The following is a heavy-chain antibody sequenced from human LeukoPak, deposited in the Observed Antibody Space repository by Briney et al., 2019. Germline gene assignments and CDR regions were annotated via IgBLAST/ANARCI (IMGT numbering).Heavy chain of an antibody. CDR3: TTDTSSTTGTAYYYYYYGMDV. D-gene: IGHD1-1*01. CDR2: IKSKTDGGTT. CDR1: GFTFSNAW. J-gene: IGHJ6*04. Sequence: GGSLRLSCAASGFTFSNAWMSWVRQAPGKGLEWVGRIKSKTDGGTTDYAAPVKGRFTISRDDSKNTLYLQMNSLKTEDTAVYYCTTDTSSTTGTAYYYYYYGMDVWGKGTTVTV. V-gene: IGHV3-15*01.